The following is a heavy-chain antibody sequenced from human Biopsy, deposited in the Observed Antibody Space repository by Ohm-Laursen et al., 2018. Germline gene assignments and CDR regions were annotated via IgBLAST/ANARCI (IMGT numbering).Heavy chain of an antibody. CDR2: VNPNSDAT. J-gene: IGHJ4*02. CDR3: ARDRMTDVFGGPTRTDVFDS. Sequence: GSSVKVSCKASGYTFNDYYIHWVRQSPGQGLEWMGWVNPNSDATNSAEKFRGRVTLTRDTSISAVYIELRRLKSDDAAVYFCARDRMTDVFGGPTRTDVFDSWGQGTPVTVSS. D-gene: IGHD3-10*01. V-gene: IGHV1-2*02. CDR1: GYTFNDYY.